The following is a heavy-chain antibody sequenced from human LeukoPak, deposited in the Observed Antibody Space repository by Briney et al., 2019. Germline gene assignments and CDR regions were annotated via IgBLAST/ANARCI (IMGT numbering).Heavy chain of an antibody. CDR3: ARDNYYDSSGYLGY. J-gene: IGHJ4*02. Sequence: GGSLRLSCAASGFTFSSYSMNWVRQAPGKGLEWVSYISSSGSTIYYADSVKGRFTISRDNAKNSLYLQMNSLRAEDTAVYYCARDNYYDSSGYLGYWGQGTLVTVSS. CDR2: ISSSGSTI. V-gene: IGHV3-48*04. D-gene: IGHD3-22*01. CDR1: GFTFSSYS.